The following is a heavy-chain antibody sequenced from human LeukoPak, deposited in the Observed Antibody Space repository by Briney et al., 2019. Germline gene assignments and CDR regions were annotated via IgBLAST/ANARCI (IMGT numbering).Heavy chain of an antibody. CDR2: ISESGART. J-gene: IGHJ4*02. CDR1: EFIFSNYA. D-gene: IGHD6-19*01. CDR3: TTERKYSSGPTFDY. Sequence: GGSLRLSCAAASEFIFSNYAINWVRQAPGKGLEWVSAISESGARTFYADSVKGRFTISRDNSKNTLYLQMNSLKTEDTAVYYCTTERKYSSGPTFDYWGQGTLVTVSS. V-gene: IGHV3-23*01.